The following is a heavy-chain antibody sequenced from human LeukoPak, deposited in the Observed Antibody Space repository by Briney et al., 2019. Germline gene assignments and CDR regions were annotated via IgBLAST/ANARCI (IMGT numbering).Heavy chain of an antibody. V-gene: IGHV4-39*07. CDR1: GGSISSSSYY. CDR2: IYYSGST. D-gene: IGHD6-13*01. Sequence: PSETLSLTCTVSGGSISSSSYYWGWIRQPPGKGLEWIGSIYYSGSTYYNPSLKSRVTISVDTSKNQFSLKLRSVTAADTAVYYCARDREQQLVRFYNAFDIWGQGTVVTVSS. CDR3: ARDREQQLVRFYNAFDI. J-gene: IGHJ3*02.